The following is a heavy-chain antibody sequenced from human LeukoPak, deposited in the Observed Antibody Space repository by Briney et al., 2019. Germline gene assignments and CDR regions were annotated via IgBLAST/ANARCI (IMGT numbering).Heavy chain of an antibody. Sequence: TGGSLRLSCAASGFTFDDYAMHWVRQAPGKGLEWVYLISGDGGSTYYANSVKGRFTISRDNSKNSLYLQMKSLRTEDTALYYCAKPLWFGAEIDYWGQGTLVTVSS. CDR2: ISGDGGST. CDR1: GFTFDDYA. J-gene: IGHJ4*02. D-gene: IGHD3-10*01. V-gene: IGHV3-43*02. CDR3: AKPLWFGAEIDY.